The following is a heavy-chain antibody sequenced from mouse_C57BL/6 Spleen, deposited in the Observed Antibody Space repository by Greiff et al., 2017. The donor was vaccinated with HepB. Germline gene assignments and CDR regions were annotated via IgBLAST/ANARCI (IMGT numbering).Heavy chain of an antibody. Sequence: QVQLKESGAELVRPGASVKLSCKASGYTFTDYYINWVKQRPGQGLEWIARIYPGSGNTYYNEKFKGKATLTAEKSSSTAYMQLSSLTSEDSAVYFCARLQDYGFAYWGQGTLVTVSA. CDR1: GYTFTDYY. CDR3: ARLQDYGFAY. J-gene: IGHJ3*01. V-gene: IGHV1-76*01. D-gene: IGHD2-4*01. CDR2: IYPGSGNT.